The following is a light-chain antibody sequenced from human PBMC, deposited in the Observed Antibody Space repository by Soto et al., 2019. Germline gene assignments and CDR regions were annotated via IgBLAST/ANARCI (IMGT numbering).Light chain of an antibody. V-gene: IGKV3-20*01. CDR1: QSVSSTS. J-gene: IGKJ2*01. CDR2: GAS. CDR3: QQSGNSPPEYT. Sequence: EIVLTQSPGTLSLSPGERATLSCRASQSVSSTSLAWYQQKPGQPPRLLIFGASSRATDIPDRFSGSGSGKDFTLTISILEPGDFAVYYCQQSGNSPPEYTFGQGTKLEI.